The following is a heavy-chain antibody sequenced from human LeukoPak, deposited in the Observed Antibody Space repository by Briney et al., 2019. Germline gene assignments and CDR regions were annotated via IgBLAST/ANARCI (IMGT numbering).Heavy chain of an antibody. D-gene: IGHD5-24*01. J-gene: IGHJ3*02. CDR3: AREMATTYDAFDI. Sequence: ASVKVSFKASGYIFSNYGISWVRQAPGQGLEWMGGIIPIFGTANYAQKFQGRVTITADKSTSTAYMELSSLRSEDTAVYYCAREMATTYDAFDIWGQGTMVTVSS. V-gene: IGHV1-69*06. CDR2: IIPIFGTA. CDR1: GYIFSNYG.